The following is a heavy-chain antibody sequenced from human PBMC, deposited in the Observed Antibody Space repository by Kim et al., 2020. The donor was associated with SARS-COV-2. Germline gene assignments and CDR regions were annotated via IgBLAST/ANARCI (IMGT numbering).Heavy chain of an antibody. Sequence: GGSLRLSCAASGFTFSSYSMNWVRQAPGKGLEWVSSISSSSSYIYYADSVKGRFTISRDNAKNSLYLQMNSLRAEDTAVYYCAREQGGGDWGYYGMDVWGQGTTVTVSS. J-gene: IGHJ6*02. CDR2: ISSSSSYI. V-gene: IGHV3-21*01. D-gene: IGHD2-21*02. CDR1: GFTFSSYS. CDR3: AREQGGGDWGYYGMDV.